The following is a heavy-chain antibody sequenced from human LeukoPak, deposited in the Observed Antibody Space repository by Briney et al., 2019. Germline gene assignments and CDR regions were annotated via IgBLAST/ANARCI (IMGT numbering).Heavy chain of an antibody. J-gene: IGHJ3*02. CDR2: LSTTGST. CDR3: ARAYYFDSSGYDDAFDI. D-gene: IGHD3-22*01. CDR1: GGSISRHY. Sequence: PSETLSLTCTVSGGSISRHYWSWIRQPAGKGLEWIGRLSTTGSTNYNPSLKSRVTMSVDTSKNQFSQKLNSVTAADTAVYFCARAYYFDSSGYDDAFDIWGEGTIATVSS. V-gene: IGHV4-4*07.